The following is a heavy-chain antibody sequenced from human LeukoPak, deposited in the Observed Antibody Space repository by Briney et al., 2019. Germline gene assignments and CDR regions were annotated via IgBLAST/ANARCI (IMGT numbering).Heavy chain of an antibody. CDR3: AKGHYYDSSDSFDY. J-gene: IGHJ4*02. CDR1: GFTFSNYA. D-gene: IGHD3-22*01. V-gene: IGHV3-23*01. CDR2: ISGSGGSP. Sequence: GGSLRVSCAASGFTFSNYAMSWVRQATGKGLEWVSAISGSGGSPYYADSVKGRFTISRDNSKNTLYLQMNSLRAEDTAVYYCAKGHYYDSSDSFDYWGQGALVSVSS.